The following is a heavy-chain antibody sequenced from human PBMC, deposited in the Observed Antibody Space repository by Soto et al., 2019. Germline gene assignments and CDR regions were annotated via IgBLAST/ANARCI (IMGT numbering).Heavy chain of an antibody. CDR2: INPYNGNT. D-gene: IGHD3-22*01. CDR3: ARVPTDSSGYYKYYFDY. J-gene: IGHJ4*02. CDR1: AYTFTNYG. Sequence: SVKVSCKASAYTFTNYGIIWQRQAPGQGLEWMGWINPYNGNTNYAQRVQGRVTMTTDTSTSTAYMELRSLRSDDTAVYYCARVPTDSSGYYKYYFDYWGQGTLVTVSS. V-gene: IGHV1-18*04.